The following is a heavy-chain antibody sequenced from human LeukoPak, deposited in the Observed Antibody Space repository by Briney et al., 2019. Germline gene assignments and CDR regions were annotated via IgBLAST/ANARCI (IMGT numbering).Heavy chain of an antibody. CDR2: IYYSGST. CDR3: ARDRVVVVPAARPVYYYYGMDV. CDR1: GGSISSYY. J-gene: IGHJ6*02. V-gene: IGHV4-59*01. D-gene: IGHD2-2*01. Sequence: SETLSLTCTVSGGSISSYYWSWIRQPPGKGLEWSGYIYYSGSTNYNPSLKSRVTISVDTSKNQFSLKLSSVTAADTAVYYCARDRVVVVPAARPVYYYYGMDVWGQGTTVTVSS.